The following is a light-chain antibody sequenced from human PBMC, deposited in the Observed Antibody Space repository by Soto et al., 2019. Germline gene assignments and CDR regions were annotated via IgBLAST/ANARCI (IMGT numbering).Light chain of an antibody. CDR1: QSVSSN. CDR3: HQYHHWPPSFT. J-gene: IGKJ3*01. V-gene: IGKV3-15*01. Sequence: EIVLTQSPATLSVSPCERAALSCSASQSVSSNLAWYQHKPGQAPRLLIYAASTRATGIPARFSGSGSGTDFTLTISSLQSEDFAVYYCHQYHHWPPSFTFGPGTKVD. CDR2: AAS.